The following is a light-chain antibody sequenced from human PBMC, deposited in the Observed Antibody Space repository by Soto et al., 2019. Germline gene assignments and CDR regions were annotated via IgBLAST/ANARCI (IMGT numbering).Light chain of an antibody. Sequence: VLTQPASVSGSPGQSITISCTGTSSDVGGYNYVSWYQQHSGKAPKLIIYEVSNRPSGVSNRFSGSKSGNTASLTISGLQAEDEADYYCSSYTSSSTLVFGGGTKVTVL. V-gene: IGLV2-14*01. J-gene: IGLJ3*02. CDR3: SSYTSSSTLV. CDR1: SSDVGGYNY. CDR2: EVS.